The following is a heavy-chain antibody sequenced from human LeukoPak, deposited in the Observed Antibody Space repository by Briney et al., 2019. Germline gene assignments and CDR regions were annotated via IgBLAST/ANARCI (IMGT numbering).Heavy chain of an antibody. J-gene: IGHJ6*02. V-gene: IGHV3-72*01. CDR3: ARDLPRRIWTLDV. CDR1: GFTFSDHY. Sequence: GGSLRLSCAASGFTFSDHYMDWVRQAPGKGLEWVGRTRNKANSYTTEYAASVKGRFTISRDDSKNSLYLQMNSLKTEDTAVYYCARDLPRRIWTLDVWGQGTTVTVSS. CDR2: TRNKANSYTT. D-gene: IGHD2-15*01.